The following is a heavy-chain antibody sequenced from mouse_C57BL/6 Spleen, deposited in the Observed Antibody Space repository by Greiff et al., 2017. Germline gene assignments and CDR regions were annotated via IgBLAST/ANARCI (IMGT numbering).Heavy chain of an antibody. D-gene: IGHD1-1*01. CDR3: AKTLITTVVATNYYAMDY. CDR1: GFSLTSYG. Sequence: VKLMESGPGLVAPSQSLSITCTVSGFSLTSYGVSWVRQPPGKGLEWLGVIWGDGSTNYHSALISRLSISKDNSKSQVFLKLNSLQTDDTATYYCAKTLITTVVATNYYAMDYWGQGTSVTVSS. J-gene: IGHJ4*01. V-gene: IGHV2-3*01. CDR2: IWGDGST.